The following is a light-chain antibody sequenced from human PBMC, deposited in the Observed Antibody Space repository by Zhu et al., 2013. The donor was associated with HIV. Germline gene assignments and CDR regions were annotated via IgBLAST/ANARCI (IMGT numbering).Light chain of an antibody. CDR2: GAS. CDR3: QQYGSSIFT. V-gene: IGKV3-20*01. J-gene: IGKJ3*01. Sequence: EIVLTQSPGTLSLSPGDRASLSCRASESVSSNYLAWYQQKPGQAPRILIYGASSRATGIPDRFSGSGSGTDFTLTISRLEPEDFAVYYCQQYGSSIFTFGPGTKVDIK. CDR1: ESVSSNY.